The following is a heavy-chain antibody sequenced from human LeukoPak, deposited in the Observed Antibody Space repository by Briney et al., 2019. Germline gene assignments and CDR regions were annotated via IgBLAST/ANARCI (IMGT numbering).Heavy chain of an antibody. CDR2: INSGGTTM. CDR1: GFAFISSE. V-gene: IGHV3-48*03. Sequence: PGGSLRLSCAASGFAFISSEMNWVRQAPGKGLEWVSHINSGGTTMYNADSVKGRFTISRDNAKNSLYLQMNSLRAEDTAVYYCAREPTYTSSWYTTCDSWGQGTLVTVSS. J-gene: IGHJ5*01. CDR3: AREPTYTSSWYTTCDS. D-gene: IGHD6-13*01.